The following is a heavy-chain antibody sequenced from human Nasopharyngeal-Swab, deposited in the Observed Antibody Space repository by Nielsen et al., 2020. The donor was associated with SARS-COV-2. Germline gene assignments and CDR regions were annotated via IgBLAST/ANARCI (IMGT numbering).Heavy chain of an antibody. CDR3: AKGVGPLDY. CDR2: ISTYNGNT. Sequence: ASVKVSCKASGYTFINYAITWVRQAPGQGLEWMEWISTYNGNTNYAQNLQGRVTMTTDTSTSTAYMELRSLRSDDTAVYYCAKGVGPLDYWGQGTLVTVSS. V-gene: IGHV1-18*01. CDR1: GYTFINYA. J-gene: IGHJ4*02.